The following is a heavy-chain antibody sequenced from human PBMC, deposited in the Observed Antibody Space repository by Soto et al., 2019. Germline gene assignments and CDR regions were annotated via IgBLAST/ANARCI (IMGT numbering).Heavy chain of an antibody. CDR2: INHSGTT. CDR3: ARDHTPRYNWNYFSWFDP. D-gene: IGHD1-7*01. V-gene: IGHV4-34*01. CDR1: GGSFSGFY. J-gene: IGHJ5*02. Sequence: QVQLQQWGAGLLKPSETLSLTCAVYGGSFSGFYWSWIRQPPGKGREWIGEINHSGTTNSTPSLKSRVTISVDTSKNQFSLKLSSVAAADTAVYYCARDHTPRYNWNYFSWFDPWGQGTLVTVSS.